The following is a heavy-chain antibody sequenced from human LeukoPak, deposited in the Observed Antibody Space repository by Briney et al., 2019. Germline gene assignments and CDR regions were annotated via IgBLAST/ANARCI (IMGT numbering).Heavy chain of an antibody. CDR1: GFSFSSYW. CDR2: ISSSSGVI. D-gene: IGHD5-12*01. J-gene: IGHJ4*02. CDR3: TRAPGSGHYFDY. Sequence: GGALRLSCAASGFSFSSYWMSWVRQAPGKELEWISYISSSSGVIYYADSVKGRFSISRDNAKNSLYLQMNILRDEDTSVYYCTRAPGSGHYFDYWGQGTLVTVSS. V-gene: IGHV3-48*02.